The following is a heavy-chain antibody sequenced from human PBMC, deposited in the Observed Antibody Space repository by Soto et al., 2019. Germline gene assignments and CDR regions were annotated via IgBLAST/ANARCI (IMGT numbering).Heavy chain of an antibody. Sequence: PGGSLRLSCAASGFTFSSYWMSWVRQAPGKGLEWVVNTKQDGSEKYYVDSVKGRFTISRDNAKNSLYLQMNSLRAEDTAVYYCARDPSVVVVAATPYYYYGMDVWGQGTTVTVSS. CDR3: ARDPSVVVVAATPYYYYGMDV. V-gene: IGHV3-7*01. CDR2: TKQDGSEK. D-gene: IGHD2-15*01. CDR1: GFTFSSYW. J-gene: IGHJ6*02.